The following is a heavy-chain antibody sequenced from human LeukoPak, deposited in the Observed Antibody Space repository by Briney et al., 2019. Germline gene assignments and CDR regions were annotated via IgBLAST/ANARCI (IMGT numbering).Heavy chain of an antibody. Sequence: GGSLRLSCAASGFTFSSYWMRWVRQAPGKGLVWVSRINTDGSSTSCADSVKGRFTISRDNAKNTLYLQMNSLRAEDTAVYYCARDWESMVRGVNGWYYYYYMDVWGKGTTVTVSS. CDR1: GFTFSSYW. V-gene: IGHV3-74*01. J-gene: IGHJ6*03. CDR3: ARDWESMVRGVNGWYYYYYMDV. CDR2: INTDGSST. D-gene: IGHD3-10*01.